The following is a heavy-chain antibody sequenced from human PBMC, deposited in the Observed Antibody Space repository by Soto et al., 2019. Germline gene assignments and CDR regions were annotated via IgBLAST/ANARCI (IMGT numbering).Heavy chain of an antibody. D-gene: IGHD3-16*01. CDR3: QGGDF. CDR2: FNDSGNT. V-gene: IGHV4-34*01. CDR1: GGSFRGYF. J-gene: IGHJ4*02. Sequence: QLQLQQWGAGLLKPSETLSLTCAVSGGSFRGYFWSWIRHSPDKGLEWIGEFNDSGNTYYNPSFKSPLTISVDTSTSQISLRLTSVTAADSAVYFCQGGDFWGQGTRVTVSS.